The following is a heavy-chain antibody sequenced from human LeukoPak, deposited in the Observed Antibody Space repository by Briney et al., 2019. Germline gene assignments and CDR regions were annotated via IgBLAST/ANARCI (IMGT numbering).Heavy chain of an antibody. J-gene: IGHJ5*02. D-gene: IGHD4-23*01. V-gene: IGHV5-51*01. CDR3: ARYARDGGNNNWFDP. CDR1: GSRFTSYW. CDR2: IYPCDSDT. Sequence: GGALEISFKGFGSRFTSYWIGWGRPMPRKGVGWMGIIYPCDSDTRYSPSFQGQVTISADKSISTAYLQWSSLKASDTAMYYCARYARDGGNNNWFDPWGQGTLVTVSS.